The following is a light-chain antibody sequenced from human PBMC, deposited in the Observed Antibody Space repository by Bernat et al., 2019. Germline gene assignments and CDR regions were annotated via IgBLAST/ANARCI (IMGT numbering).Light chain of an antibody. V-gene: IGLV10-54*04. J-gene: IGLJ3*02. CDR2: RNN. Sequence: QAGLTQPPSVSKGLRQTATLTCTGNSNNVGNQGATWLQQHQGHPPKLLSYRNNNRPSGISERFSASRSGNTASLTITGLQPEDEDDYYCSAWDSSLSARVFGGGTKLTVL. CDR3: SAWDSSLSARV. CDR1: SNNVGNQG.